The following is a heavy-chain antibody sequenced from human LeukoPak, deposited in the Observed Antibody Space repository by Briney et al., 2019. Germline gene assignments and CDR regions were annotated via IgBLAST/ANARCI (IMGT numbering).Heavy chain of an antibody. J-gene: IGHJ3*02. D-gene: IGHD2-8*02. CDR3: ARDRDCTATRRFLPGTFDI. CDR2: IGSSGVPK. Sequence: GGSLRLSCAASGFTFSDHYMSWIRQGPGKGLEWLAYIGSSGVPKHYADSVKGRFTISRDNAKNSLYLHLNSLGVDDTAVYYCARDRDCTATRRFLPGTFDIWGHGTLVTVSS. CDR1: GFTFSDHY. V-gene: IGHV3-11*01.